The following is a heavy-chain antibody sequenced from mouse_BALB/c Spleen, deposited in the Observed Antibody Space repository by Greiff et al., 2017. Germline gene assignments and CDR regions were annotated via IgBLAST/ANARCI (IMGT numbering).Heavy chain of an antibody. CDR2: IYPYNGGT. CDR1: GYTFTDYN. Sequence: VQLQQSGPELVKPGASVKISCKASGYTFTDYNMHWVKQSHGKSLEWIGYIYPYNGGTGYNQKFKSKATLTVDNSSSTAYMVLRSLTSEDSAVYYCARRDYGYYYAMDYWGQGTSVTVSA. J-gene: IGHJ4*01. CDR3: ARRDYGYYYAMDY. D-gene: IGHD1-2*01. V-gene: IGHV1S29*02.